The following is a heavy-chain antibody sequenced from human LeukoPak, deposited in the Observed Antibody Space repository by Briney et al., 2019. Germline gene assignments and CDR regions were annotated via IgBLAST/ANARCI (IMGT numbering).Heavy chain of an antibody. CDR3: ARGGQWLVPGLDP. Sequence: PSETLSLTCTVSGGSISSSSHYWGWIRQPPGKGLEWIGSIYYSGSTYYNPSLKSRVTISVDTSKNQFSLKLSSVTAADTAVYYCARGGQWLVPGLDPWGQGTLVTVPS. D-gene: IGHD6-19*01. J-gene: IGHJ5*02. CDR2: IYYSGST. V-gene: IGHV4-39*07. CDR1: GGSISSSSHY.